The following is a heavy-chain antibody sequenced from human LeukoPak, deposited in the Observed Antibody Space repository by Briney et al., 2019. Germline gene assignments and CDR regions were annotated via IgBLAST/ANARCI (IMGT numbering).Heavy chain of an antibody. CDR3: ARERSRWSIVGATTGAGWFDP. J-gene: IGHJ5*02. Sequence: ASVKVSCKASGGTFSSYAISWVRQAPGQGLEWMGRIIPILGIANYAQKFQGRVTITADKSTSTAYMELSSLRSEDTAVYYCARERSRWSIVGATTGAGWFDPWGQGTLVPSPQ. V-gene: IGHV1-69*04. CDR2: IIPILGIA. CDR1: GGTFSSYA. D-gene: IGHD1-26*01.